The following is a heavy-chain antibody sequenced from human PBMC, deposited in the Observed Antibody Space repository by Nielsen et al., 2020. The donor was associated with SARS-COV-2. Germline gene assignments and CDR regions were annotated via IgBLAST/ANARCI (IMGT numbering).Heavy chain of an antibody. J-gene: IGHJ5*01. V-gene: IGHV3-30-3*01. CDR2: ISYDGSNK. CDR1: GFTFSSYA. D-gene: IGHD6-13*01. CDR3: ARPGHSSSWVDF. Sequence: GGSLRLSCAASGFTFSSYAMHWVRQAPGKGLEWVAVISYDGSNKYYADSVKGRFTISRDNSKNTLFLQMNSLRAEDTAVYYCARPGHSSSWVDFWGQGTLVTVSS.